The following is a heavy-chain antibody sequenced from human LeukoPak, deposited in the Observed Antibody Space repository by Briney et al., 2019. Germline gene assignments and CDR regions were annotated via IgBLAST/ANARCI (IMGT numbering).Heavy chain of an antibody. Sequence: ASVKVSCKASGGTFSSYAISWVRQAPGQGLEWMGIINPSGGSTSYAQKFQGRVTMTRDTSTSTVYMELSSLRSEDTAVYYCARDDDILTGTIDYWGQGTLVTVSS. CDR3: ARDDDILTGTIDY. CDR2: INPSGGST. V-gene: IGHV1-46*03. CDR1: GGTFSSYA. J-gene: IGHJ4*02. D-gene: IGHD3-9*01.